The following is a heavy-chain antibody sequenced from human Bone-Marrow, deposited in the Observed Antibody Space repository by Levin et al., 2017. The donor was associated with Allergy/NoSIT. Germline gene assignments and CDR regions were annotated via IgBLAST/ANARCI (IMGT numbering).Heavy chain of an antibody. J-gene: IGHJ4*02. CDR3: ARRGMVAGTMDY. CDR2: ITGSGTI. CDR1: GFSFSAYH. V-gene: IGHV3-69-1*01. D-gene: IGHD6-19*01. Sequence: VASVKVSCAASGFSFSAYHMHWVRQAPGKGLEWLSYITGSGTIHYADSVKGRFTVSRDNANNSLFLQLNSLRDADTAVYYCARRGMVAGTMDYWGQGTLVIVSS.